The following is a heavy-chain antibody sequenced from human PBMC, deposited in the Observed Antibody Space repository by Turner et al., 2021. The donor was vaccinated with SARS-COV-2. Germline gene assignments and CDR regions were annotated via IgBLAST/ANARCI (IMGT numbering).Heavy chain of an antibody. D-gene: IGHD1-1*01. CDR3: VTKKFGTTYFQS. CDR2: MSPTGTTI. Sequence: EVHLVESGGGLVQPGGSLRLSCAASGLTFSNYDMNWVRQAPGKGLEWVSYMSPTGTTIYYADSVKGRFTISRDNAKNSLYLQMDSLRADDTALYYCVTKKFGTTYFQSWGQGTLVTVSS. V-gene: IGHV3-48*03. CDR1: GLTFSNYD. J-gene: IGHJ4*02.